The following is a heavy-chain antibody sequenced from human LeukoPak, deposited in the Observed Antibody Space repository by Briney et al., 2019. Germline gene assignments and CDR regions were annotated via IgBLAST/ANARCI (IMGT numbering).Heavy chain of an antibody. J-gene: IGHJ4*02. CDR2: ISSSGSTI. V-gene: IGHV3-48*03. CDR3: AKVAAWQRRPQGYYFDY. Sequence: GGSLRLSCAASGFTFSSYEMNWVRQAPGKGLEWVSYISSSGSTIYYADSVKGRFTISRDNSKNTLYLQMNSPRAEDTAVYYCAKVAAWQRRPQGYYFDYWGQGTLVTVSS. CDR1: GFTFSSYE. D-gene: IGHD6-25*01.